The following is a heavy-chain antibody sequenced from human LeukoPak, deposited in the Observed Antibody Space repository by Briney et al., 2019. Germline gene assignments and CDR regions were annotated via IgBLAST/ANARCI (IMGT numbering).Heavy chain of an antibody. CDR3: ARGIGSISLPDSWFDP. CDR2: IYYSGST. CDR1: GGSISSSSYY. J-gene: IGHJ5*02. Sequence: SETLSLTCTASGGSISSSSYYWGWIRQPPGKGLEWIGSIYYSGSTYYNPSLKSRVTISVDTSKNQFSLKLSSMTAADTAVYYCARGIGSISLPDSWFDPWGQGTLVTVSS. V-gene: IGHV4-39*07. D-gene: IGHD2-2*01.